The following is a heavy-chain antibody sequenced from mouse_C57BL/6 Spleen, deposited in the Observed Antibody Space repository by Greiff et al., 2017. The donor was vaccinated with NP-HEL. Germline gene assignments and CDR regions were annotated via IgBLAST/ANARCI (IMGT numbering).Heavy chain of an antibody. Sequence: VQLVESGAELVRPGASVTLSCKASGYTFTDYEMHWVKQTPVHGLEWIGAIDPETGGTAYNQKFKGKAILTADKSSSTAYMELRSLTSEDSAVYYCTMATRAWFAYWGQGTLVTVSA. CDR2: IDPETGGT. CDR3: TMATRAWFAY. V-gene: IGHV1-15*01. D-gene: IGHD2-2*01. CDR1: GYTFTDYE. J-gene: IGHJ3*01.